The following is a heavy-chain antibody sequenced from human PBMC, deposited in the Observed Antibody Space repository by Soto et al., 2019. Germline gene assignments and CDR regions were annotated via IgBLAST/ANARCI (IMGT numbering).Heavy chain of an antibody. V-gene: IGHV3-23*01. CDR1: GFTFSSYA. CDR2: ISGSGGNT. CDR3: AKEVRGSGWYKTFDY. Sequence: PGGSLRLSCAASGFTFSSYAMSWVRQAPGKGLEWVSAISGSGGNTDYADSVKGRFTISRDNSKNTLYLQMNSLRAEDTAVYYCAKEVRGSGWYKTFDYWGQGTLVTVSS. D-gene: IGHD6-19*01. J-gene: IGHJ4*02.